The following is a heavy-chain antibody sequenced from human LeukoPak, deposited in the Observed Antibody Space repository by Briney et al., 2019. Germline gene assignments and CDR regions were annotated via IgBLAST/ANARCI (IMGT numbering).Heavy chain of an antibody. D-gene: IGHD3-3*01. J-gene: IGHJ6*02. CDR2: FDPEDGET. CDR1: GYTLTELS. CDR3: ATSSRYYDFWSGSTGVYYYYGMDV. Sequence: ASVKVSCKVSGYTLTELSMHWVRQAPGKGLEGMGGFDPEDGETIYAQKFQGRVTMTEDTSTDTAYMELSSLRSEDTAVYYCATSSRYYDFWSGSTGVYYYYGMDVWGQGTTVTVSS. V-gene: IGHV1-24*01.